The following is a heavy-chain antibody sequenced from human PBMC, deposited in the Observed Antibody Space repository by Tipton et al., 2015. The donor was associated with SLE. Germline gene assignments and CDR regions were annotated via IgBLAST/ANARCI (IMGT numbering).Heavy chain of an antibody. J-gene: IGHJ2*01. V-gene: IGHV4-38-2*01. CDR3: ARRGVGATYWYFDL. CDR1: GYSISSGYY. CDR2: INDSGNT. D-gene: IGHD1-26*01. Sequence: TLSLTCDVSGYSISSGYYWAWIRQPPGSGLEWIGSINDSGNTYYSPSLKSRFTISADTSKNQFSLKLSSVTAADTAVYYCARRGVGATYWYFDLWGRGTLVTVSS.